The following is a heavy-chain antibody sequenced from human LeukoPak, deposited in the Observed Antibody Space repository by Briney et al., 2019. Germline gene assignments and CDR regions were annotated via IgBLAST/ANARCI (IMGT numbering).Heavy chain of an antibody. J-gene: IGHJ4*02. V-gene: IGHV5-51*01. CDR2: IYPGDSDT. Sequence: GESLKISCKGSGYSFTSYWIGWVRQMPGKGLEWMGIIYPGDSDTRYSPSFQGQVTISADKSLSTASLQWSSLKAPDTAMYYCARSVGYDILTGYFPFDYWGQGTLVTVSS. CDR3: ARSVGYDILTGYFPFDY. D-gene: IGHD3-9*01. CDR1: GYSFTSYW.